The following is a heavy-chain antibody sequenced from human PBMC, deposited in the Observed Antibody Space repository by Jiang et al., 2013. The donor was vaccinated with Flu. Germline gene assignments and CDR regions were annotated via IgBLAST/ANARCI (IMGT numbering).Heavy chain of an antibody. CDR2: IYHSGST. CDR1: GYSISSGYY. D-gene: IGHD5-24*01. CDR3: AIRDGYHIGPLYFDY. V-gene: IGHV4-38-2*01. J-gene: IGHJ4*02. Sequence: SLTCAVSGYSISSGYYWGWIRQPPGKGLEWIGSIYHSGSTYYNPSLKSRVTISVDTSKNQFSLKLSSVTAADTAVYYCAIRDGYHIGPLYFDYWGQGTLVTVSS.